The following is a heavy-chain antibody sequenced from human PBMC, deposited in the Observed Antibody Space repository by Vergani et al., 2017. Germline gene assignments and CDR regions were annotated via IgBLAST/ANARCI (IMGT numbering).Heavy chain of an antibody. CDR1: GFSLTTGGEG. Sequence: QITLRESGPTLVKPTQTLTLTCTFSGFSLTTGGEGVGWIRQPPGRALEWLAFVYWNDDERYSPSLKSRVTITKDTSKNEVILPMATMDPVDTATYYCVHRLGYFDWDGAFDVWGPGTMVTVSS. CDR3: VHRLGYFDWDGAFDV. V-gene: IGHV2-5*01. J-gene: IGHJ3*01. CDR2: VYWNDDE. D-gene: IGHD3-9*01.